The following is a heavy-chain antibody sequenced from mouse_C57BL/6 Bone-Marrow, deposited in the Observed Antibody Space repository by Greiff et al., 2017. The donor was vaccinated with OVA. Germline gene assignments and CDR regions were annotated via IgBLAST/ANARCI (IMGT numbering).Heavy chain of an antibody. V-gene: IGHV3-5*01. Sequence: DVQLVESGPGLVKPSQTVFLTCTVTGISITTGNYRWSWIRQFPGNKLEWIGYIYYSGTITYNPSLTSRTTITRDTPKNQFFLEMNSLTAEDTATYYCARERGASYGSSYGYFDVWGTGTTVTVSS. CDR3: ARERGASYGSSYGYFDV. J-gene: IGHJ1*03. CDR2: IYYSGTI. CDR1: GISITTGNYR. D-gene: IGHD1-1*01.